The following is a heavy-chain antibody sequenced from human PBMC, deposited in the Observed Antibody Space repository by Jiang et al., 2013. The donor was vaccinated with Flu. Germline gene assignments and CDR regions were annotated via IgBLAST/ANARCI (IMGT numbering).Heavy chain of an antibody. V-gene: IGHV4-59*01. D-gene: IGHD3-10*01. CDR3: ARDCVGGPTSPPLLLWFGEHWFDP. J-gene: IGHJ5*02. Sequence: GPGLVKPSETLSLTCTVSGGSISSYYWSWIRQPPGKGLEWIGYIYYSGSTNYNPSLKSRVTISVDTSKNQFSLKLSSVTAADTAVYYCARDCVGGPTSPPLLLWFGEHWFDPWGQGTLVTVSS. CDR1: GGSISSYY. CDR2: IYYSGST.